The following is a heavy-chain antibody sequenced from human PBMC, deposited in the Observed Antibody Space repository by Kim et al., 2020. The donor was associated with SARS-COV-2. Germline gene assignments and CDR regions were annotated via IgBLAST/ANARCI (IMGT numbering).Heavy chain of an antibody. CDR2: KK. J-gene: IGHJ5*02. V-gene: IGHV3-33*01. Sequence: KKYYADSVKGRFTISRDNSKNMLFLQMTSLRAEDTALYYCTRYLGTQLDPWGQGTLVTVSS. CDR3: TRYLGTQLDP.